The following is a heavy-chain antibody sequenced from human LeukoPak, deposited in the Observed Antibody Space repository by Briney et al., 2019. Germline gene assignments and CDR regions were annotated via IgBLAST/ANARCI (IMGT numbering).Heavy chain of an antibody. CDR3: ARGYCSGGSCYYFDY. D-gene: IGHD2-15*01. CDR2: IYSGGST. Sequence: GGSLRLSSAASGFTVSSNYMSWVRQAPGKGLEWVSIIYSGGSTYYADSVKGRFTISRDNSKNTLYLQMNSLRAEDTAVYYCARGYCSGGSCYYFDYWGRGTLVTVSS. CDR1: GFTVSSNY. V-gene: IGHV3-53*01. J-gene: IGHJ4*02.